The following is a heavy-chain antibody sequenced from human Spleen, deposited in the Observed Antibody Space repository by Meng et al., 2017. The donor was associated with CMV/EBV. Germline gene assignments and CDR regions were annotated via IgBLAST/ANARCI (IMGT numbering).Heavy chain of an antibody. J-gene: IGHJ6*02. CDR3: ARVAAAGRGMDV. V-gene: IGHV3-7*04. CDR1: GFTFSSHW. D-gene: IGHD6-13*01. Sequence: GESLKISCAASGFTFSSHWMTWVRQAPGKGLEWVANINQDENQKNYGDSVKGRFTISRDNAKKSLFLQMNRLGAEDTAVYYCARVAAAGRGMDVWGQGTTVTVSS. CDR2: INQDENQK.